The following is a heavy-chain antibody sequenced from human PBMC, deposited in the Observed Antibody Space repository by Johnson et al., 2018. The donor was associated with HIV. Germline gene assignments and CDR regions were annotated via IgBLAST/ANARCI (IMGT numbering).Heavy chain of an antibody. J-gene: IGHJ3*01. V-gene: IGHV3-66*01. D-gene: IGHD6-19*01. CDR3: ARERGGSSGWSDALDV. CDR1: GFDVTSHY. CDR2: IYGGAT. Sequence: VQLVESGGGLVQPGGSLRLPCEASGFDVTSHYMTWVRQAPGKGLEWISLIYGGATYYADSVKGRCTIARDNSKNSLILQMNSLRAEDTAGYYCARERGGSSGWSDALDVWGQGTMVTVSS.